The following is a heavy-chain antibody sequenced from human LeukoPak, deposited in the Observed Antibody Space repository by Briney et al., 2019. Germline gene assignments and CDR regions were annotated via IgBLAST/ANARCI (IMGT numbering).Heavy chain of an antibody. CDR2: ISGSGDRT. Sequence: GGSLRLSCAASGFTFSSYSMSWVRQAPGEGLEWVSGISGSGDRTYYADAVKGRFTISRDNSKNTVYLQMDSLRAEDTAVYYCANSRGHGSGNLWGQGTLVTVSS. D-gene: IGHD3-10*01. J-gene: IGHJ5*02. CDR3: ANSRGHGSGNL. V-gene: IGHV3-23*01. CDR1: GFTFSSYS.